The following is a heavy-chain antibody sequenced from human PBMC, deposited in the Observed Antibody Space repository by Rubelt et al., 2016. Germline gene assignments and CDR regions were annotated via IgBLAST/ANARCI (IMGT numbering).Heavy chain of an antibody. D-gene: IGHD2-8*01. V-gene: IGHV1-18*01. J-gene: IGHJ6*02. CDR3: AREGVKGSRKDGMDV. CDR1: GYTFTSYG. CDR2: MSAYNGNT. Sequence: QVQLVQSGAEVKKPGASVKVSCKASGYTFTSYGISWVRQAPGQGLEWMGWMSAYNGNTNYAQKLQGRVTMTTGASTSTAYMGLRSLRSDDTAVYYCAREGVKGSRKDGMDVWGQGTTVTVSS.